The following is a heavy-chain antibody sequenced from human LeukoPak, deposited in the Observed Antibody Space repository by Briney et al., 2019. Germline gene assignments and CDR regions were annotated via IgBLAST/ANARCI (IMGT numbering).Heavy chain of an antibody. Sequence: GGSLRLSCAASGFTFSSYGMHWVRQAPGKGREWVAFIRYDGSNKYYADSVKGRFTISRDNSKNTLYLQMNSLRAEDTAVYYCAKELAATVRYYYMDVWGKGTTVTVSS. J-gene: IGHJ6*03. CDR3: AKELAATVRYYYMDV. CDR1: GFTFSSYG. D-gene: IGHD3-3*02. CDR2: IRYDGSNK. V-gene: IGHV3-30*02.